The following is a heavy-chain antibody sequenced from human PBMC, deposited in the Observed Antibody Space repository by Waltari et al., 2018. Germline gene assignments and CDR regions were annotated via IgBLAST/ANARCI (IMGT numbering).Heavy chain of an antibody. Sequence: EVQLVQSGAEVKKPGESLKISCKGSGYSFTDYWIVWVRQMPGKGLEWMGIIYPRDSDPRYSPSFQGQVTISADKSISTAYLQWSSLKASDTAMYYCARPPVPAATTDFDYWGQGTLVTVSS. J-gene: IGHJ4*02. CDR3: ARPPVPAATTDFDY. CDR2: IYPRDSDP. V-gene: IGHV5-51*01. D-gene: IGHD2-2*01. CDR1: GYSFTDYW.